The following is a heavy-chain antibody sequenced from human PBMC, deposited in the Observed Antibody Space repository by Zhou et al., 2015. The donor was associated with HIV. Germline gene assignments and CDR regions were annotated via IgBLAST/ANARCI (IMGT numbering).Heavy chain of an antibody. V-gene: IGHV1-69*01. D-gene: IGHD6-13*01. CDR2: IIPIFGTA. Sequence: QVQLVQSGAEVKKPGSSVKVSCKASGGTFSSYAISWVRQAPGQGLEWMGGIIPIFGTANYAQKFQGRVTITADESTSTAYMELSSLRSEDTAVYYCARKQLLLDSTGGNYYYYGMDVWGQGTTVTVSS. CDR1: GGTFSSYA. J-gene: IGHJ6*02. CDR3: ARKQLLLDSTGGNYYYYGMDV.